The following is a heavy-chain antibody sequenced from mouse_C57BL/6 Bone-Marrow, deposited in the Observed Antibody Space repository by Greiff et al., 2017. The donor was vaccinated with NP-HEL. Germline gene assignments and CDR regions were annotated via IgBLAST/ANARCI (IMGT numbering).Heavy chain of an antibody. V-gene: IGHV2-5*01. D-gene: IGHD2-1*01. Sequence: QVQLQQSGPGLVQPSQSLSITCTVSGFSLTSYGVHWVRQSPGKGLEWLGVIWRGGSTDYNAAFMSRLSITKDNSKSQVFFKMNSLQADDTAIYYCAKNAIYYGNHYYAMDYWGQGTSVTVSS. CDR3: AKNAIYYGNHYYAMDY. CDR2: IWRGGST. J-gene: IGHJ4*01. CDR1: GFSLTSYG.